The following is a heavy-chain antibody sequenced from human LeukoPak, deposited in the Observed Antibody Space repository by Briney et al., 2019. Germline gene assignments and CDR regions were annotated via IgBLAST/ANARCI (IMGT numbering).Heavy chain of an antibody. Sequence: SETLSLTCTVSGGSISSSSYYWGWIRQPPGKGLEWIGSIYYSGSTYYNPSLKSRVTISIDTSKNQFSLKLSSVTAADTAVYYCARDNYPPLPPYYYYYMDVWGKGTTVTVSS. D-gene: IGHD4-11*01. CDR3: ARDNYPPLPPYYYYYMDV. V-gene: IGHV4-39*07. J-gene: IGHJ6*03. CDR1: GGSISSSSYY. CDR2: IYYSGST.